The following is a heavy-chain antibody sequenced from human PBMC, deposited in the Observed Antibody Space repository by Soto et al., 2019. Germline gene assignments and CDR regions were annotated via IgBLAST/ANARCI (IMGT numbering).Heavy chain of an antibody. CDR1: GFIFSSYA. J-gene: IGHJ5*02. Sequence: GGSLRLSCAASGFIFSSYAMSWVRQAPGKGLEWVSAISGSGGSTYYADSVKGRFTISRDNSKNTLYLQMNSLRAEDTAVYYCAKVKFSTSCCNWFAPWGQGTLVTVSS. D-gene: IGHD2-2*01. V-gene: IGHV3-23*01. CDR2: ISGSGGST. CDR3: AKVKFSTSCCNWFAP.